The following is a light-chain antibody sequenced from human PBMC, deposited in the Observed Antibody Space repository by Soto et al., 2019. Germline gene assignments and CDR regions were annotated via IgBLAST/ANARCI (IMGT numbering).Light chain of an antibody. J-gene: IGKJ1*01. CDR3: QQYAGSPRT. V-gene: IGKV3-20*01. CDR2: SAS. Sequence: EIVLTQSPATLSLSPGERGTLSCRASQNLGTLYLAWFQQKSGQAPRLLIYSASRRATGIPDRFTGSGSGTDFTLTINIVEPEDFAVYFCQQYAGSPRTFGQGTKVEIK. CDR1: QNLGTLY.